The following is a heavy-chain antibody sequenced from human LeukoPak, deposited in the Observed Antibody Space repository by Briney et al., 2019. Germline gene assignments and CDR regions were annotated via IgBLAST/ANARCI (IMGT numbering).Heavy chain of an antibody. D-gene: IGHD2-2*01. V-gene: IGHV4-59*08. Sequence: PSETLSLTCTLSGGSISSYYWSWIRHPPGKGLEWIGYIYYNGSSNYNPSLKSRVTISVDTSKNQFSLKLSSVTAADTAVYYCERHHQVSGYCSSTSCRDWFDPWGQGTLVTVSS. CDR2: IYYNGSS. J-gene: IGHJ5*02. CDR3: ERHHQVSGYCSSTSCRDWFDP. CDR1: GGSISSYY.